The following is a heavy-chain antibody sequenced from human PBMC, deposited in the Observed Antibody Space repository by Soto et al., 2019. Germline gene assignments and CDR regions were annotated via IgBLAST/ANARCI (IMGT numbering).Heavy chain of an antibody. CDR2: IYHSGST. J-gene: IGHJ3*02. CDR3: ARDNVSSFDI. V-gene: IGHV4-4*02. CDR1: SGAINERNW. Sequence: QVQLQESGPGLVKPSETLSLTCVVLSGAINERNWYSWVRQPPGQGLEWVGEIYHSGSTNYNPSLKSRVTISVDKSKNQVSQRLSSVTAADTAVYYCARDNVSSFDIWGQGTEVTVSS.